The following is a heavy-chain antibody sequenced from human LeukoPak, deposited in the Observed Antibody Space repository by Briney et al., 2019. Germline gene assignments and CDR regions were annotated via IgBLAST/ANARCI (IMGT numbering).Heavy chain of an antibody. CDR2: ISSTSSYI. V-gene: IGHV3-21*01. D-gene: IGHD3-3*01. J-gene: IGHJ4*02. Sequence: GGSLRPSCAASGFTFSSYSMNWVRQAPGKGLEWVSSISSTSSYIYYADSVKGRFTISRDNAKNSLYLQMNSLRAEDTAVYYCARSSSVSRYWGQGTLVTVSS. CDR3: ARSSSVSRY. CDR1: GFTFSSYS.